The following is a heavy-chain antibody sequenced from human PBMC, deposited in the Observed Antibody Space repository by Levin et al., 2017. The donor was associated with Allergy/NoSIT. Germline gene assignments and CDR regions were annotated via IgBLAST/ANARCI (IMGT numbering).Heavy chain of an antibody. CDR3: ARESSSSVFVDY. CDR2: ISYDGSNK. J-gene: IGHJ4*02. V-gene: IGHV3-30-3*01. D-gene: IGHD6-13*01. CDR1: GFTLANYA. Sequence: GESLKISCAASGFTLANYALHWVRQAPGKELEWVAVISYDGSNKYYADSVKGRFIISRDNSKNTLSLQMNTLRPEDTAVYYCARESSSSVFVDYWGQGILVTVSS.